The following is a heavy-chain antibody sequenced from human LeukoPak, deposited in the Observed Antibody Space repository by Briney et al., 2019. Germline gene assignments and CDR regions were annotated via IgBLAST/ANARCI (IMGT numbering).Heavy chain of an antibody. CDR2: IRAGGDDT. Sequence: PGGSLRLSCAASGFSFSSYAMSWVRQAPGKGLEWVSYIRAGGDDTYYADSVRGRLTTSRDNSKNTLYLEMNSLRAEDTAVYYCAKGLAKQLWLSPPYWGQGTLVTVSS. J-gene: IGHJ4*02. V-gene: IGHV3-23*01. CDR1: GFSFSSYA. CDR3: AKGLAKQLWLSPPY. D-gene: IGHD5-18*01.